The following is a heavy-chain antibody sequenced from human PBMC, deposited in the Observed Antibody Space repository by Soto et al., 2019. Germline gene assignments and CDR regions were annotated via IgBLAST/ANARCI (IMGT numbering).Heavy chain of an antibody. CDR3: AGGFSSVVFDV. CDR2: FYYGGST. Sequence: SETLSLTCTVSGGSXSSYYWSWIRQPPGKGLEWIGYFYYGGSTNYNPSLKSRVTISIDTSKNQFSLNLFSVTAADTAVYYCAGGFSSVVFDVWGQGTMVTVSS. CDR1: GGSXSSYY. J-gene: IGHJ3*01. D-gene: IGHD6-19*01. V-gene: IGHV4-59*01.